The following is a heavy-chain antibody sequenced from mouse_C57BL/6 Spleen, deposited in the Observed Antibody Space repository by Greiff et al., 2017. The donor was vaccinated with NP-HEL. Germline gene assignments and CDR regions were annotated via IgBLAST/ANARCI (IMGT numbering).Heavy chain of an antibody. D-gene: IGHD2-5*01. CDR2: ISSGGSYT. CDR3: ARQSNYYFDY. J-gene: IGHJ2*01. Sequence: EVQLVESGGDLVKPGGSLKLSCAASGFTFSSYGMSWVRQTPDKRLEWVATISSGGSYTYYPDSVKGRFTISRDNAKNTLYLQMSSLKSEDTAMYYCARQSNYYFDYWGQGTTLTVSS. V-gene: IGHV5-6*01. CDR1: GFTFSSYG.